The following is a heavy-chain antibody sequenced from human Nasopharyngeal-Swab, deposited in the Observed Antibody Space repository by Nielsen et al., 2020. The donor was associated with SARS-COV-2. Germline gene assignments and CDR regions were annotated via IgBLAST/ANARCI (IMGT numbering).Heavy chain of an antibody. CDR1: CFTFSDSA. J-gene: IGHJ4*02. D-gene: IGHD2-15*01. V-gene: IGHV3-73*01. Sequence: GESLKISCAASCFTFSDSAIHWVRQASGKGLEWVGLVTSKGNNYATAYSASVKGRFIIFRDDPTNTAYLQMNSLKTEDTAMYYCTRCGGGCYSGRDYWGQGTLVTVSS. CDR2: VTSKGNNYAT. CDR3: TRCGGGCYSGRDY.